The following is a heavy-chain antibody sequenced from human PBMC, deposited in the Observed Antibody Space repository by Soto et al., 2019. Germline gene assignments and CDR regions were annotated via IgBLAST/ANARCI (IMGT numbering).Heavy chain of an antibody. CDR1: GSTVSSNY. J-gene: IGHJ3*02. D-gene: IGHD3-3*01. CDR2: IYSGGST. V-gene: IGHV3-53*01. CDR3: ARAVPYYDFWSGYYASGAFDI. Sequence: GGSLRLSCAASGSTVSSNYMSWVRQAPGKGLEWVSVIYSGGSTYYADSVKGRFTISRDNSKNTLYLQMNSLRAEDTAVYYCARAVPYYDFWSGYYASGAFDIWGQGTMVTVSS.